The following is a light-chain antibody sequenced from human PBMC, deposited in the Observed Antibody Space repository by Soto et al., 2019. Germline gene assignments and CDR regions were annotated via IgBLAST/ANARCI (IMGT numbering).Light chain of an antibody. CDR2: FAS. CDR3: LHTYSFPRT. CDR1: QGIGDR. J-gene: IGKJ1*01. V-gene: IGKV1-12*01. Sequence: DIQMTQSPSSVSASVGDRVTLTCRASQGIGDRLAWYQQKPGKVPQLLIYFASTLGSGVPSRFSGSGSGTDFILTINTLQADDFDTYSCLHTYSFPRTLGQGTKVDIK.